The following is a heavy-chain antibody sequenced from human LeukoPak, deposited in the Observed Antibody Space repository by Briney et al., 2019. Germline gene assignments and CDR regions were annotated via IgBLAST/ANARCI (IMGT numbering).Heavy chain of an antibody. Sequence: SQTLSLTCTVSGGSISSGGYYWSWIRQHPGRGLEWIGYIYYSGSTYYNPSLKSRVTISVDTSKNQFSLKLSSVTAADTAVYYCARDARLYYYGSGSYLDYWGQGTLVTVSS. D-gene: IGHD3-10*01. CDR2: IYYSGST. J-gene: IGHJ4*02. V-gene: IGHV4-31*03. CDR3: ARDARLYYYGSGSYLDY. CDR1: GGSISSGGYY.